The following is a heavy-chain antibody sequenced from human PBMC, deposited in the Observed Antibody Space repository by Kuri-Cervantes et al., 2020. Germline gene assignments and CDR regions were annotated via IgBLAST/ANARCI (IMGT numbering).Heavy chain of an antibody. CDR1: GVSVGSFY. V-gene: IGHV4-4*07. J-gene: IGHJ6*03. D-gene: IGHD3-10*01. CDR2: IYTSGNT. CDR3: ARGRAMVRGDRYYYMDV. Sequence: SETLSLTCSVSGVSVGSFYWSWIRQPAGKGLEWIGRIYTSGNTHYNPSLKSRVTISVDKSKNQLSLTLGSVTAADTAVYYCARGRAMVRGDRYYYMDVWGKGTTVTVSS.